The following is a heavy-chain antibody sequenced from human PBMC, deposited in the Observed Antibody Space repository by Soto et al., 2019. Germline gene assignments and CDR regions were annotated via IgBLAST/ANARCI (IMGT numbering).Heavy chain of an antibody. CDR3: ARDLYSESYSEDY. Sequence: EVQLVESGGGLVQPGGSLRLSCAASGFTFSDYSMNWVRQAQGKGLEWVSKISSSGATIYYADSVKGRFTISRDNARDSLYLQMNSLRDEDTAVYYCARDLYSESYSEDYWGQGTLVTVSS. CDR2: ISSSGATI. J-gene: IGHJ4*02. V-gene: IGHV3-48*02. CDR1: GFTFSDYS. D-gene: IGHD1-26*01.